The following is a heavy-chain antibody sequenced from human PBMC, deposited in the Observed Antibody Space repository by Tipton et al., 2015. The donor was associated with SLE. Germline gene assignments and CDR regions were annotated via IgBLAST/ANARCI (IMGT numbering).Heavy chain of an antibody. Sequence: RSLRLSCAASGFSVGSLFLTWVRQAPGKGLEWVAGISWNSGKKGYGDSVKGRFSISRDNAKKSLSLEMNSLRPEDTALYYCAKGEFEGDLSYYGFNVWGQGTAITVSS. J-gene: IGHJ6*02. D-gene: IGHD3-10*01. CDR1: GFSVGSLF. CDR2: ISWNSGKK. V-gene: IGHV3-9*01. CDR3: AKGEFEGDLSYYGFNV.